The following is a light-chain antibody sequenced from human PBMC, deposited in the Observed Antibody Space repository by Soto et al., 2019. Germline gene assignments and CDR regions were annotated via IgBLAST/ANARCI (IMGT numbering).Light chain of an antibody. V-gene: IGKV4-1*01. CDR1: QSVLYSSNNKNY. CDR2: WAS. CDR3: HQYYRTPQM. J-gene: IGKJ1*01. Sequence: DIVMTQSPDSLSVSLGERATINCKSSQSVLYSSNNKNYLAWYQQKPGQPPKLLIYWASTRESGVPDRFSGSGSGTDFTLTISSLQAEDVAVYYCHQYYRTPQMFGQGTKVEIK.